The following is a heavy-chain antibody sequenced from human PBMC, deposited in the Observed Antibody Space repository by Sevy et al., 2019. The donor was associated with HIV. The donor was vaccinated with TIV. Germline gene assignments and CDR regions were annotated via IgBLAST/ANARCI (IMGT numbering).Heavy chain of an antibody. D-gene: IGHD3-16*01. J-gene: IGHJ4*02. V-gene: IGHV3-7*01. Sequence: GGSLRLSCAASGFTFSSSWMAWVRQTPGKGLEWVATIKNDGTAKYYEDSVNGRHTISRDNANNSLYLQMNRLRADDTAIYYCARDPGWGAIDYWGQGILVTVSS. CDR1: GFTFSSSW. CDR2: IKNDGTAK. CDR3: ARDPGWGAIDY.